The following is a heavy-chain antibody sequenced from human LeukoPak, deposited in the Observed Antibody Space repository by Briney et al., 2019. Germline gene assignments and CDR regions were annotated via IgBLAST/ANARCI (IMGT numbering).Heavy chain of an antibody. CDR1: GFTFSSYA. V-gene: IGHV3-23*01. D-gene: IGHD3-22*01. CDR3: AKPRTYYYDSSGFPPNY. J-gene: IGHJ4*02. CDR2: ISGSGGST. Sequence: GRSLRLSCAASGFTFSSYAMSWVRQAPGKGLEWVSAISGSGGSTYYADSVKGRFTISRDNSKNTLYLQMNSLRAEDTAVYYCAKPRTYYYDSSGFPPNYWGQGTLVTVSS.